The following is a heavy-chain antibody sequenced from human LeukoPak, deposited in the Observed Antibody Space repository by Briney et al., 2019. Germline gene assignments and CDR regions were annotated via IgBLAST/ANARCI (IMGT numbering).Heavy chain of an antibody. CDR3: ARDGTSGSFYDY. D-gene: IGHD3-10*01. J-gene: IGHJ4*02. V-gene: IGHV4-59*01. CDR2: IYHSGGT. Sequence: PSETLSLTCTVSGGYISTYSWNWIRQPPGKRPEWIGYIYHSGGTSYNPSLKSRVTISVDTSKNQFSLKLSSVIAADTAVYYCARDGTSGSFYDYWGQGILVTVSS. CDR1: GGYISTYS.